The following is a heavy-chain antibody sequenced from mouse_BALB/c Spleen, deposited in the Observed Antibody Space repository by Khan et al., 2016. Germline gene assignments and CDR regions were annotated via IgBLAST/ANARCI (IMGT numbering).Heavy chain of an antibody. D-gene: IGHD2-1*01. Sequence: EVQLQESGGGLVKPGGSLKLSCAASGFTFSSYAMSWVRQTPEKRLEWVASISSGGSTYYPASVKGRFTISRDNARNILNLQMSSLRSEDTAMYYCAREDYGNYGDYFDYWGQGTTLTVSS. J-gene: IGHJ2*01. CDR3: AREDYGNYGDYFDY. CDR2: ISSGGST. V-gene: IGHV5-6-5*01. CDR1: GFTFSSYA.